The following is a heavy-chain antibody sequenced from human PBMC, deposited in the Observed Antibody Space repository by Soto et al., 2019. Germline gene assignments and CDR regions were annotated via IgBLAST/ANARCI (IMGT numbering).Heavy chain of an antibody. CDR3: AKPVQQQLVVTGRVNWFDP. CDR1: GFTFSSYS. Sequence: PGESLKISCAASGFTFSSYSMNWVRQAPGKGLEWVAVISYDGSNKYYADSVKGRFTISRDNSKNTLYLQMNSLRAEDTAVYYCAKPVQQQLVVTGRVNWFDPWGQGTLVTVSS. J-gene: IGHJ5*02. D-gene: IGHD6-13*01. V-gene: IGHV3-30*18. CDR2: ISYDGSNK.